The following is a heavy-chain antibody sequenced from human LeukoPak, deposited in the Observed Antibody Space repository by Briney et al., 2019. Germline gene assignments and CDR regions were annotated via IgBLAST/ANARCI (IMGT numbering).Heavy chain of an antibody. CDR3: AREGTGDRVFDY. Sequence: GGSLRLSCAASGFTFSSYEMNWVRQAPGKGLEWVSYISSSGSTIYYADSVKGRFTISRDNAKNSLYLQMNSLRVEDTAVYFCAREGTGDRVFDYWGQGTLVTVSS. D-gene: IGHD7-27*01. CDR2: ISSSGSTI. V-gene: IGHV3-48*03. J-gene: IGHJ4*02. CDR1: GFTFSSYE.